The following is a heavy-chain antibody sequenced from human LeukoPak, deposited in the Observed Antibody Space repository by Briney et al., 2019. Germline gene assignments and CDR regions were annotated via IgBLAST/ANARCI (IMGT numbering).Heavy chain of an antibody. CDR3: AKRGSGWYEDYYYYVDA. CDR2: ISGSGGST. CDR1: GFTFSSYG. J-gene: IGHJ6*03. D-gene: IGHD6-19*01. V-gene: IGHV3-23*01. Sequence: GGSLRLSCAASGFTFSSYGMSWVRQAPGKGLEWVSAISGSGGSTYYADSVKGRFTISRDNSKNTLYLQMNSLRAEDTAVYYCAKRGSGWYEDYYYYVDAWGKGTTVTISS.